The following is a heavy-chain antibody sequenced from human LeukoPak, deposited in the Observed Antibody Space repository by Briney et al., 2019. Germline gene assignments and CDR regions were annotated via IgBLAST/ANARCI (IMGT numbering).Heavy chain of an antibody. Sequence: PGGSLRLSCAASGFTSGIYAMSWVRQAPGKGLEWVSAFSGGGDSFYADSVKGRFTISRDTSNKILYQHMSSLRAEDTAVYFCGKEVERHFDLKYWGQGTLVTVSS. CDR3: GKEVERHFDLKY. CDR2: FSGGGDS. CDR1: GFTSGIYA. V-gene: IGHV3-23*01. J-gene: IGHJ4*02.